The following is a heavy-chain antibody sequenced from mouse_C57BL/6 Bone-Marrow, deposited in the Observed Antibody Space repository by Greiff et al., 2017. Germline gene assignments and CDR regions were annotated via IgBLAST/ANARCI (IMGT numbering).Heavy chain of an antibody. D-gene: IGHD1-1*01. CDR3: ARKITTVVATSPYAMDY. J-gene: IGHJ4*01. CDR2: IWTGGGT. V-gene: IGHV2-9-1*01. Sequence: VKLMESGPGLVAPSQSLSITCTVSGFSLTSYAISWVRQPPGKGLEWLGVIWTGGGTNYNSALKSRLSISKDNSKSQVFLKMNSLQTDDTARYYCARKITTVVATSPYAMDYWGQGTSVTVSS. CDR1: GFSLTSYA.